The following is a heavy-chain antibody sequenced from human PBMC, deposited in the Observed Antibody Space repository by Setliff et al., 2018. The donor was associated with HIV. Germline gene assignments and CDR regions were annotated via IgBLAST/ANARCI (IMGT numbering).Heavy chain of an antibody. CDR3: ARVGWSGYYYDYYYYYYMDV. CDR2: ININEDT. V-gene: IGHV4-4*07. CDR1: GDSMNDYY. Sequence: SETLSLTCTVSGDSMNDYYWTWIRQPAGKALEWIGRININEDTYFKPSLRSRVSMSIDTSKNQFSLKLESMTAADTAIYYCARVGWSGYYYDYYYYYYMDVWGKGTTVTVS. J-gene: IGHJ6*03. D-gene: IGHD3-22*01.